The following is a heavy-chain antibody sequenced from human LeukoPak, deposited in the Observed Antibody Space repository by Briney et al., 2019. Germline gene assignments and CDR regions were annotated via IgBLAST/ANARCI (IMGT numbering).Heavy chain of an antibody. J-gene: IGHJ5*02. CDR3: ARVSPRRYHDFWSGYYKRGNWFDP. CDR2: IKQDGSEK. V-gene: IGHV3-7*01. D-gene: IGHD3-3*01. CDR1: GFTFSSYS. Sequence: GGSLRLSCAASGFTFSSYSMNWVRQAPGKGLEWVANIKQDGSEKYYVDSVKGRFTISRDNAKNSLYLQMNSLRAEDTAVYYCARVSPRRYHDFWSGYYKRGNWFDPWGQGTLVTVSS.